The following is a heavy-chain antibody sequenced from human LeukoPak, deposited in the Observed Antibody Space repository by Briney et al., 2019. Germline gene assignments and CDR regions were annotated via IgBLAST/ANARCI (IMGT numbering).Heavy chain of an antibody. Sequence: SETLSPTCTVYGGSFSGYYWSWIRQPPEKGLEWIGEIDYSGSTTYNPSLKSRVTISVDTSKNQFSLKLTSVTAADTAVYYCARFLDFGSGSYYNGLNWFDPWGQGTLVTVSS. D-gene: IGHD3-10*01. CDR3: ARFLDFGSGSYYNGLNWFDP. CDR2: IDYSGST. J-gene: IGHJ5*02. CDR1: GGSFSGYY. V-gene: IGHV4-34*01.